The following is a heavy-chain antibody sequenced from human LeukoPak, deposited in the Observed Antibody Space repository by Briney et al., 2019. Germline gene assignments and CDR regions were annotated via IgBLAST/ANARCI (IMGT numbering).Heavy chain of an antibody. J-gene: IGHJ3*02. D-gene: IGHD3-22*01. CDR1: GCTFSSYA. CDR2: IIGSSGST. Sequence: PAGSLRLSCAASGCTFSSYAMSWGRQAPRKGLQGVSAIIGSSGSTYYADSVKGRFTISRDNSKNTLYLQMNSLRAEDTAVYYCAKDLLPYYYDSSGYGDAFDIWGQGTMVTVSS. V-gene: IGHV3-23*01. CDR3: AKDLLPYYYDSSGYGDAFDI.